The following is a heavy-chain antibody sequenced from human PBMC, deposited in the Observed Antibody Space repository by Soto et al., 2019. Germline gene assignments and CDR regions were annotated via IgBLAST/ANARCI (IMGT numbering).Heavy chain of an antibody. CDR1: VFTFSIYE. CDR3: ARGQTIFGVVTYNWFDP. J-gene: IGHJ5*02. D-gene: IGHD3-3*01. CDR2: ISSSGSTI. Sequence: GGSLRLACAAYVFTFSIYEMNWVRQAPGRGLEWVSYISSSGSTIYYADSVKGRFTISRDNAKNSLYLQMKSLRAEDTAVYYCARGQTIFGVVTYNWFDPWGQGTLVTVSS. V-gene: IGHV3-48*03.